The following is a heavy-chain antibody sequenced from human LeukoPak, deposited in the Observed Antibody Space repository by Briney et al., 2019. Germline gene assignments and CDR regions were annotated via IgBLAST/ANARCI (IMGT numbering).Heavy chain of an antibody. CDR1: GFTFSDYY. D-gene: IGHD3-3*01. V-gene: IGHV3-11*01. Sequence: GGSLRLSCAASGFTFSDYYMSWIRQAPGKGLEWVSYISSSGSTIYYADSVKGRFTISRDNSKNTLYLQMNSLRAEDTAVYYCALRGITIFGVVITGGYWGQGTLVTVSS. CDR2: ISSSGSTI. CDR3: ALRGITIFGVVITGGY. J-gene: IGHJ4*02.